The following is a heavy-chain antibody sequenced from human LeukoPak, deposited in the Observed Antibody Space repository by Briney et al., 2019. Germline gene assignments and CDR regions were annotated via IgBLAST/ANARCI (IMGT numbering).Heavy chain of an antibody. CDR1: GGSISSYY. D-gene: IGHD6-6*01. J-gene: IGHJ4*02. Sequence: PSETLSLTCTVSGGSISSYYWSWIRQPPGKGLEWIGEINHSGSTNYNPSLKSRVTISVDTSKNQFSLKLSSVTAADTAVYYCASGTRHPSHWGQGTLVTVSS. CDR2: INHSGST. CDR3: ASGTRHPSH. V-gene: IGHV4-34*01.